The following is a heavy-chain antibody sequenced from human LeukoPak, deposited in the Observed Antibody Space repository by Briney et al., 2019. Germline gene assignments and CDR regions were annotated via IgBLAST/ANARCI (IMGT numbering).Heavy chain of an antibody. D-gene: IGHD3-22*01. V-gene: IGHV1-18*01. CDR3: ASSYYYDIDAEYFQH. Sequence: VASVKVSCKASGYTFTSYGISWVRQAPGQGLEWMGWISAYNGNTNYAQKLQGRVTMTTDTSTSTAYMELRSLRSDDTAVYYCASSYYYDIDAEYFQHWGQGTLVTVSS. J-gene: IGHJ1*01. CDR2: ISAYNGNT. CDR1: GYTFTSYG.